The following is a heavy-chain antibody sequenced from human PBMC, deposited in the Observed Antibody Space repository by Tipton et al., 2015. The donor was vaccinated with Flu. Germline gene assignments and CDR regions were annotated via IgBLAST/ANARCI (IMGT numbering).Heavy chain of an antibody. Sequence: TLSLTCTVSGGSISSSSYYWGWIRQPPGKGLEWIGSIYYSGSTYYNPSLKSRVTISVDTSKNQFSLKLSSVTAADTAVYCCATPHSSSWWNYFDYWGQGTLVTVSS. D-gene: IGHD6-13*01. V-gene: IGHV4-39*07. J-gene: IGHJ4*02. CDR3: ATPHSSSWWNYFDY. CDR2: IYYSGST. CDR1: GGSISSSSYY.